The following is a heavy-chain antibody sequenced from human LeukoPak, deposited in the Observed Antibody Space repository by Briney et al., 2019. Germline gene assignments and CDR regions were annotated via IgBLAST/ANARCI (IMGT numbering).Heavy chain of an antibody. J-gene: IGHJ4*02. D-gene: IGHD2-21*02. CDR3: AIPPGYCGNDCSFDH. CDR1: GYSFSNYW. Sequence: GESLKISCEGSGYSFSNYWIGWVRQLPGKGLEWLGIIYPGDYETRYSPSFQGLVTISVDKSISTAYLQWSSLKASDTAMYYCAIPPGYCGNDCSFDHWGQGTLVTVSS. CDR2: IYPGDYET. V-gene: IGHV5-51*01.